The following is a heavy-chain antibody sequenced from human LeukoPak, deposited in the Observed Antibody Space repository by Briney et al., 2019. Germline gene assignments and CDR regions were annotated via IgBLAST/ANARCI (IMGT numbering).Heavy chain of an antibody. J-gene: IGHJ4*02. Sequence: NTSETLSLTCTVSGGSISSGSYYWSWIRQPAGKGLEWIGRIYTSGSTNYNPSLKSRVTISVDTSKNQFSLKLSSVTAADTAVYYCARDSGFTISETRWGQGTLVTVSS. V-gene: IGHV4-61*02. CDR2: IYTSGST. CDR1: GGSISSGSYY. D-gene: IGHD3-10*01. CDR3: ARDSGFTISETR.